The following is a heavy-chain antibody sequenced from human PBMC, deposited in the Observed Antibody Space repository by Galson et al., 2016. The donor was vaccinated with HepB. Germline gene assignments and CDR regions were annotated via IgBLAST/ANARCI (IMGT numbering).Heavy chain of an antibody. CDR2: IDHRGNT. CDR1: GVAINTKC. V-gene: IGHV4-4*02. Sequence: ETLSLTCAVSGVAINTKCWSWVRQPPGKGLEWIGEIDHRGNTNYNPSLKSRVIISVDESKNQFSLKVNSVTAADTAVYYCARNQAYNLDVWAQGITVAVSS. CDR3: ARNQAYNLDV. J-gene: IGHJ6*02. D-gene: IGHD5-24*01.